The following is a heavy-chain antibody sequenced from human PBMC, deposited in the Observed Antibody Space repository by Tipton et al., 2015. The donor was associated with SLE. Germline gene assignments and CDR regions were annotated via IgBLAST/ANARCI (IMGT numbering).Heavy chain of an antibody. CDR1: GFTFSSYS. D-gene: IGHD3-10*01. V-gene: IGHV3-7*01. J-gene: IGHJ4*02. CDR3: ARESVMDSGSYYSFDY. CDR2: IKQDGSEK. Sequence: SLRLSCAASGFTFSSYSMNWVRRAPGKGLEWVANIKQDGSEKYYVDSVKGRFTISRDNAKNSLYLQMNSLRAEDTAVYYCARESVMDSGSYYSFDYWGQRTLVTVSS.